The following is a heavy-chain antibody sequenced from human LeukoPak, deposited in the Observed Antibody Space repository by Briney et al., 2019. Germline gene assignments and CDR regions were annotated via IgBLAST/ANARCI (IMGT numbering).Heavy chain of an antibody. D-gene: IGHD2-15*01. Sequence: SETLSLTCEVSGYSISSGYFWAWIRQSPGKGLEVIAGIFHDGRTYYNPSVQSRVTISVDTFRNRFSLKLKSVTAADAAVYYCARDIGWTKGPFDYWGQGTQVTVSS. CDR2: IFHDGRT. CDR3: ARDIGWTKGPFDY. CDR1: GYSISSGYF. V-gene: IGHV4-38-2*01. J-gene: IGHJ4*02.